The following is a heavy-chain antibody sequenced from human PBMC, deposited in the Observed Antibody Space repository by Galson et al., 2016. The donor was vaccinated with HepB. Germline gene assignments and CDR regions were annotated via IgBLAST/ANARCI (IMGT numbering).Heavy chain of an antibody. CDR3: ARVPASTRFDY. J-gene: IGHJ4*02. V-gene: IGHV4-39*07. Sequence: SETLSLTCTVSGASISSSSYYWGWLRQPPGKGLEWIASISYSGSTTYYNPSLKSRVTISIDTSKNQFSLKLNSVTAADTAVHYCARVPASTRFDYWGQGTLVTVSS. D-gene: IGHD3-3*02. CDR1: GASISSSSYY. CDR2: ISYSGSTT.